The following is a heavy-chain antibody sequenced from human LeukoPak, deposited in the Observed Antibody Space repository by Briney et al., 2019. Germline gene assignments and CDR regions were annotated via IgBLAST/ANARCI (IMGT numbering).Heavy chain of an antibody. D-gene: IGHD6-19*01. Sequence: GGSLRLSCSASGFTVSSNYMSWVRQAPGKGLEWVSVIYSGGSTYYADSVKGRFTISRDNSKNTLYLQMDSLRAEDTAVYYCARDQGGPRIAVAGRGGYFDYWGQGTLVTVSS. CDR2: IYSGGST. J-gene: IGHJ4*02. V-gene: IGHV3-53*01. CDR1: GFTVSSNY. CDR3: ARDQGGPRIAVAGRGGYFDY.